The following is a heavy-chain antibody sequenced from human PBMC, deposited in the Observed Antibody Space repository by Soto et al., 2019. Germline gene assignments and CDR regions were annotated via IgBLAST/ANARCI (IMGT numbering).Heavy chain of an antibody. J-gene: IGHJ4*02. CDR3: AKDRVGCSGGSCYSGIFDF. V-gene: IGHV3-23*01. Sequence: EVRLLESGGGLVQPGGSLRLSCAASGFAASGFTFGTYAMSWVRQAPGKGLEWVSTIGGRGDDTYYADSVKGRFTISRDNSKNTLYPQMNSLRAEDTALYYCAKDRVGCSGGSCYSGIFDFWGQGTLVTVSS. D-gene: IGHD2-15*01. CDR2: IGGRGDDT. CDR1: GFTFGTYA.